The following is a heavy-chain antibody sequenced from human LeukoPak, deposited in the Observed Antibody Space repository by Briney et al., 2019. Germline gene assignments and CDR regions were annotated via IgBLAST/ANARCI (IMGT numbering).Heavy chain of an antibody. CDR2: IIPILGIA. V-gene: IGHV1-69*04. CDR1: GGTFSSYA. J-gene: IGHJ4*02. Sequence: SVKVSCKASGGTFSSYAISWVRQAPGQGLEWMGRIIPILGIANYAQKFQGRVTMTEDTSTDTAYMELSSLRSEDTAVYYCATVRDSSTFDYWGQGTLVTVSP. CDR3: ATVRDSSTFDY. D-gene: IGHD2-2*01.